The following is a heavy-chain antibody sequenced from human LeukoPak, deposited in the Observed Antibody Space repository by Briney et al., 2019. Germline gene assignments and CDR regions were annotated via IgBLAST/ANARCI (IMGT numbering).Heavy chain of an antibody. J-gene: IGHJ4*02. CDR2: ISSSGSTI. V-gene: IGHV3-48*03. Sequence: PGGSLRLSCAASGFTFSSYEMNWVRQAPGKGLEWVSYISSSGSTIYYADSVKGRFTISRDNAKNSLYLQMNSLRAEDTAVYYCARRGDYDSSGYHYGDFDYWGQGTLVTVSS. CDR3: ARRGDYDSSGYHYGDFDY. CDR1: GFTFSSYE. D-gene: IGHD3-22*01.